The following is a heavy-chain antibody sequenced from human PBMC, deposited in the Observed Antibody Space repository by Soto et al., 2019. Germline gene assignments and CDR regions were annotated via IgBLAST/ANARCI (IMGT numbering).Heavy chain of an antibody. V-gene: IGHV3-23*01. Sequence: VQLLESGGGLVQPGGSLRLSCAASGFTFSSYAMSWVRQAPGKGLEWVSAISGSGGSTYYADSVKGRFTISRDNSKNTLYLQMNSLRAEDTAVYYCAKDLLGYSSGWYDEAFDIWGQGTMVTVSS. CDR3: AKDLLGYSSGWYDEAFDI. J-gene: IGHJ3*02. CDR1: GFTFSSYA. CDR2: ISGSGGST. D-gene: IGHD6-19*01.